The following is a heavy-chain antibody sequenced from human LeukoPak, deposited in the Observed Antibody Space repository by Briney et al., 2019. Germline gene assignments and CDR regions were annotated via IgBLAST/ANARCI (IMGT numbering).Heavy chain of an antibody. D-gene: IGHD1-26*01. J-gene: IGHJ6*02. CDR3: AREKWEPPYYYYGLDV. CDR1: GGTFSNYT. V-gene: IGHV1-69*13. CDR2: IIPFFDTP. Sequence: ASVKVSCKASGGTFSNYTINWVRQAPGQGLEWLGGIIPFFDTPNYAQKFQGRLTITADESTSTAYMELSSLRSEDTAVYHCAREKWEPPYYYYGLDVWGQGTRSPSP.